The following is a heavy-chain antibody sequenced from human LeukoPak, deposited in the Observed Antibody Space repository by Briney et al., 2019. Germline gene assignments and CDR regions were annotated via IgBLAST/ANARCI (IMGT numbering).Heavy chain of an antibody. CDR2: IVSNGDST. D-gene: IGHD5-24*01. J-gene: IGHJ4*02. Sequence: PGGSLRLSCSASGFTFSRYGMHWVRQAPGKGLEYVSDIVSNGDSTYYADSVKGRFTISRDNAKNTLYLQMNSLRAEDTAVYYCARGVRWLQLSYFDYWGQGTLVTVSS. CDR3: ARGVRWLQLSYFDY. V-gene: IGHV3-64*04. CDR1: GFTFSRYG.